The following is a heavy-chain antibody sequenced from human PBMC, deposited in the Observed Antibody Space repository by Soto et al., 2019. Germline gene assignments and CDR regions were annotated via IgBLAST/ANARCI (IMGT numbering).Heavy chain of an antibody. CDR3: AAVRDLMVATDY. D-gene: IGHD5-12*01. CDR1: GGSISSSSYY. V-gene: IGHV4-39*01. Sequence: QLQLQESGPGLVKPSETLSLTCTVSGGSISSSSYYWGWIRQPPGKGLEWIGSIYYSGSTYYNPSLKSRVTISVDTSKNQFSLKLSSVTAADTAVYYCAAVRDLMVATDYWGQGTLVTVSS. CDR2: IYYSGST. J-gene: IGHJ4*02.